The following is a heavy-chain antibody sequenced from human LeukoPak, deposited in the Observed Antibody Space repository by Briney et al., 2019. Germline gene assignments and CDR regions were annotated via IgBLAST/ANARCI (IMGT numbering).Heavy chain of an antibody. CDR1: GSTFSSYA. D-gene: IGHD3-22*01. V-gene: IGHV3-30-3*01. J-gene: IGHJ4*02. CDR2: ISYDGSNK. CDR3: ARDFHYYDSSGAFDY. Sequence: GGSLRLSCAASGSTFSSYAMHWVRQAPGKGLEWVAVISYDGSNKYYADSVKGRFTISRDNSKNTLYLQMNSLRAEDTAVYYCARDFHYYDSSGAFDYWGQGTLVTVSS.